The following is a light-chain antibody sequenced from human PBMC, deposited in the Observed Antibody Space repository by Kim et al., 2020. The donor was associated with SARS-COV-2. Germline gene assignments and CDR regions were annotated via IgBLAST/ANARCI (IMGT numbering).Light chain of an antibody. J-gene: IGLJ1*01. CDR2: RKS. Sequence: LGQTVRTTGQGDSLRNYYASWYRQKPGQAPVLVIYRKSDRPSGIPDRFSGSSSGNTASLTITGAQAEDEADYYCNSRDSSGNHYVFGTGTKVTVL. V-gene: IGLV3-19*01. CDR3: NSRDSSGNHYV. CDR1: SLRNYY.